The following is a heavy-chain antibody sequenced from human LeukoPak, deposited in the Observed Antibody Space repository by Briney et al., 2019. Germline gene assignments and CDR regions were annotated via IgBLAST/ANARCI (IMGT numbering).Heavy chain of an antibody. CDR2: INHSGST. CDR1: GGSFSGYY. J-gene: IGHJ4*02. D-gene: IGHD3-10*01. V-gene: IGHV4-34*01. Sequence: ASETLSLTCAVYGGSFSGYYWSWIRQPPGKGLEWIGEINHSGSTNYNPSLKSRVTISVDTSKNQLSLKLSSVTAADTAVYYCARGRWFGGGFDYWGQGTLVTVSS. CDR3: ARGRWFGGGFDY.